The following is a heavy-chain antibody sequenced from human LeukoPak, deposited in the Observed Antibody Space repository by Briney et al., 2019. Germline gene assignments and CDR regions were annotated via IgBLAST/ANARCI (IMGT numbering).Heavy chain of an antibody. J-gene: IGHJ4*02. D-gene: IGHD3-10*01. V-gene: IGHV3-23*01. CDR2: ISGSGGST. CDR3: AKDLYPNPPPAITMPY. CDR1: GFTFSSYA. Sequence: GGSLRLSCAASGFTFSSYAMSWVRQAPGKGLEWVSAISGSGGSTYYADSVKGRFTISRDNSKNTLYLQMNSLRAEDTAVYYCAKDLYPNPPPAITMPYWGQGTLVTVSS.